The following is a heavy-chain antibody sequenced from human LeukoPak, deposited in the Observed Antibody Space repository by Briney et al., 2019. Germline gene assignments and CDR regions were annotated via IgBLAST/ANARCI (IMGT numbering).Heavy chain of an antibody. V-gene: IGHV3-21*06. J-gene: IGHJ4*02. CDR1: GFTFSNFW. Sequence: GGSLRLSCTASGFTFSNFWMGWVRQAPGKGLEWVSSISSRGSYIYYADSVKGRFTISRDNAKNSLYLQTNSLRAEDTAVYYCARVRRLVPDYWGQGTLVTVSS. D-gene: IGHD3-9*01. CDR2: ISSRGSYI. CDR3: ARVRRLVPDY.